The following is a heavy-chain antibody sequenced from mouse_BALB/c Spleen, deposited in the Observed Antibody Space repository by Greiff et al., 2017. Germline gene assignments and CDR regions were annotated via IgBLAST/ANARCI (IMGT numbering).Heavy chain of an antibody. CDR3: ARGKTGTGDYAMDY. Sequence: EVHLVESGGDLVKPGGSLKLSCAASGFTFSSYGMSWVRQTPDKRLEWVATISSGGSYTYYPDSVKGRFTISRDNAKNTLYLQMSSLKSEDTAMYYCARGKTGTGDYAMDYWGQGTSVTVSS. D-gene: IGHD4-1*01. J-gene: IGHJ4*01. CDR1: GFTFSSYG. CDR2: ISSGGSYT. V-gene: IGHV5-6*01.